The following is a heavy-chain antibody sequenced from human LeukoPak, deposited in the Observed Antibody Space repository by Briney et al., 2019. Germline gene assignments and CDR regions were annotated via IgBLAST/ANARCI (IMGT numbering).Heavy chain of an antibody. CDR3: ARGDSLTTAVDY. Sequence: GGSLRLSCAASGFTSSDYYMSWIRQAPGKGLEWVSYISSSSSYTNYADSVKGRFTISRDNAKNSLYLQMHRLRAEDTAVYYCARGDSLTTAVDYWGQGTLVTVSS. CDR2: ISSSSSYT. V-gene: IGHV3-11*06. J-gene: IGHJ4*02. CDR1: GFTSSDYY. D-gene: IGHD4/OR15-4a*01.